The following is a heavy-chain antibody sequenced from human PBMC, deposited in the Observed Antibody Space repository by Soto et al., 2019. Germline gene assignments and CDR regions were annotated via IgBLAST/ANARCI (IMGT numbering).Heavy chain of an antibody. CDR2: IYPGDSDT. J-gene: IGHJ6*02. Sequence: GESLKISCKGSGYRFTSYWIGWVRQMPGKGLEWMGIIYPGDSDTRYSPSFQGQVTISADKSISTAYLQWSSLKASDTAMYYCARHTRVRAVILPVYGLEVWGQGTTSTDPS. D-gene: IGHD3-10*01. CDR1: GYRFTSYW. V-gene: IGHV5-51*01. CDR3: ARHTRVRAVILPVYGLEV.